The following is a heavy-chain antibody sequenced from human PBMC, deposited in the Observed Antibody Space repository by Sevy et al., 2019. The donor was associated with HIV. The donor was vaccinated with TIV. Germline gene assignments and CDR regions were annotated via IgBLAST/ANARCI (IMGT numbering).Heavy chain of an antibody. J-gene: IGHJ4*02. CDR2: ISSSGSTI. CDR1: GFTFSSYE. CDR3: AKEGYYDYVWGSYRHYYFDY. V-gene: IGHV3-48*03. D-gene: IGHD3-16*02. Sequence: GESLKISCAASGFTFSSYEMNWVRQAPGKGLEWVSYISSSGSTIYYADSVKGRFTISRDNAKNTLYLQMNSLRAEDTAVYYCAKEGYYDYVWGSYRHYYFDYWGQGTLVTVSS.